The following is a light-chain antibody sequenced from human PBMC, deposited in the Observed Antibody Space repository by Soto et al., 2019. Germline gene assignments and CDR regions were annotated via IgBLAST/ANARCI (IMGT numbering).Light chain of an antibody. CDR1: QTNSSW. V-gene: IGKV1-5*03. CDR3: QQYNSYSRT. Sequence: DIQMTESPSILSGSVGDRVTIACRASQTNSSWLAWYQQKPGKAPKLLIYKASTLKSGVPSRFSGSGSGTEFTLTISSLQPDDFATYYCQQYNSYSRTFGQGTKVDIK. J-gene: IGKJ1*01. CDR2: KAS.